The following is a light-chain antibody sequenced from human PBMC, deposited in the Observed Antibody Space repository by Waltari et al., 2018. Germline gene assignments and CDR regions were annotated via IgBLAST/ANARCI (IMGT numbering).Light chain of an antibody. J-gene: IGKJ4*01. CDR3: QQYNTYSPGPT. V-gene: IGKV1-5*03. CDR1: QSILTW. Sequence: DIQMTQSPSTLSASVGDRVTITCRAGQSILTWLAWYQQKPGKAPRLLMYKASSVQSGVPSRFSGSGSGTEFTLTISSLQPDDFATYYCQQYNTYSPGPTFGGGTKVEIK. CDR2: KAS.